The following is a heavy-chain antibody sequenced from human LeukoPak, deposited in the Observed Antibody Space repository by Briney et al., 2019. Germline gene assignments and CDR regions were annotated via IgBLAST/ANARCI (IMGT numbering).Heavy chain of an antibody. CDR1: GFTFSSYS. Sequence: GGSLRLSCAASGFTFSSYSMNWVRQAPGKGLEWVSSISSSSSYIYYADSVKGRFTISRDNAKNSLYLQMNSLRAEDTAVYYCARHAVVVAATAGWFDPWGQGTLVTVSS. D-gene: IGHD2-15*01. V-gene: IGHV3-21*01. CDR2: ISSSSSYI. CDR3: ARHAVVVAATAGWFDP. J-gene: IGHJ5*02.